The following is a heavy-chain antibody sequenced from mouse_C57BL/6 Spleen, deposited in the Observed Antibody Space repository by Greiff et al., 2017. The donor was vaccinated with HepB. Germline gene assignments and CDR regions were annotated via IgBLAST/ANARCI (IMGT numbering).Heavy chain of an antibody. CDR2: IWSGGST. CDR3: ARQITAVGAHNYAMDY. CDR1: GFSLTSYG. Sequence: VQLQQSGPGLVQPSQSLSITCTVSGFSLTSYGVHWVRQSPGKGLEWLGVIWSGGSTDYNAAFISRLSISKDNSKSQVFFKMNSLQADDTAIYYCARQITAVGAHNYAMDYWGQGTSVTVSS. D-gene: IGHD1-1*01. V-gene: IGHV2-2*01. J-gene: IGHJ4*01.